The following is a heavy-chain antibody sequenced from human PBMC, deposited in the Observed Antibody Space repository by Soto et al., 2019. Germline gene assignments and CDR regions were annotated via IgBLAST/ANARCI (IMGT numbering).Heavy chain of an antibody. CDR3: ARALAYGYCSSTSCYGADYYYYYYMDV. Sequence: GGSLRLSCAASGFTFSSYSMNWVRQAPGKGLEWVSSISSSSSYIYYADSVKGRFTISRDNAKNSLYLQMNSLRAEDTAVYYWARALAYGYCSSTSCYGADYYYYYYMDVWGKGTTVTVSS. CDR2: ISSSSSYI. CDR1: GFTFSSYS. V-gene: IGHV3-21*01. J-gene: IGHJ6*03. D-gene: IGHD2-2*03.